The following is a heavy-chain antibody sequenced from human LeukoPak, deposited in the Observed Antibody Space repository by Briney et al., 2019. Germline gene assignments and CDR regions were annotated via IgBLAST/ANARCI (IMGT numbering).Heavy chain of an antibody. CDR1: GFTFNDYY. Sequence: PGGSLRLSCAASGFTFNDYYMSWIRQAPGKGLEWISYISSSSGYTKYADSVKGRFTISRDNAKNSLYLQMNSLRAEDTAVYYCARDAVSLAAAGTSDYWGQGTLVTVSS. J-gene: IGHJ4*02. V-gene: IGHV3-11*06. D-gene: IGHD6-13*01. CDR3: ARDAVSLAAAGTSDY. CDR2: ISSSSGYT.